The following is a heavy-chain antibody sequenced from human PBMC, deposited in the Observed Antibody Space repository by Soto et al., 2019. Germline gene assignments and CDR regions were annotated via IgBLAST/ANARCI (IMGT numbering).Heavy chain of an antibody. J-gene: IGHJ4*02. Sequence: GGSLRLSCAASGFTFSNCAMHWIRQAPGRGLEWVALISNDGTNKYYADSVKGRLTISRDNSKSILYLQMNSLRAEDTAVYYCARAREPEYSSAIFFDIWGQGALVTVSS. CDR3: ARAREPEYSSAIFFDI. V-gene: IGHV3-30-3*01. CDR2: ISNDGTNK. D-gene: IGHD5-18*01. CDR1: GFTFSNCA.